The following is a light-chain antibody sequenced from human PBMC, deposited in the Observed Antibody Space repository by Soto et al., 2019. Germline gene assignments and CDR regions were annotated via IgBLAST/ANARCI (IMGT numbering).Light chain of an antibody. V-gene: IGLV2-14*01. CDR2: EVR. CDR1: MRDVGAYNL. Sequence: QSVLTQPASVSGSPGQSITISCSGTMRDVGAYNLVSWYQQHPGTAHKLIIYEVRNPPSGISSRFSGSSSGKTASLTISGLPPEDEGDYYCSAYTSRSTLVFGGGTKVTVL. J-gene: IGLJ3*02. CDR3: SAYTSRSTLV.